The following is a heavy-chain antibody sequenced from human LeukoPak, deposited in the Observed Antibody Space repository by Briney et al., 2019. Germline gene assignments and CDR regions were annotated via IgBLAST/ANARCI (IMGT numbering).Heavy chain of an antibody. CDR3: AKVVVVPAAIPGKGSNWFDP. V-gene: IGHV4-39*07. J-gene: IGHJ5*02. Sequence: SETLSLTCTVSGGSISSSSYYWGWIRQPPGKGLEWIGSIYYSGSTYYNPSLKSRVTISVDTSRNQFSLKLSSVTAADTAVYYCAKVVVVPAAIPGKGSNWFDPWGQGTLVTVSS. CDR1: GGSISSSSYY. CDR2: IYYSGST. D-gene: IGHD2-2*02.